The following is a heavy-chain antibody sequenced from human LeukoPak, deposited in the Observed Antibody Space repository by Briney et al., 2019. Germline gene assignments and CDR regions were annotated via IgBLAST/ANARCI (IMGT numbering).Heavy chain of an antibody. CDR2: ISAYNGNT. D-gene: IGHD6-19*01. V-gene: IGHV1-18*01. J-gene: IGHJ6*03. CDR1: GYTFTSYG. Sequence: GASVKVSCKASGYTFTSYGISWVRQAPGQGLEWMGRISAYNGNTNYAQKLQGRVTMTTDTSTSTAYMELRSLRSDDTAVYYCARYVAVAGTGLVNYYYMDVWGKGTTVTVSS. CDR3: ARYVAVAGTGLVNYYYMDV.